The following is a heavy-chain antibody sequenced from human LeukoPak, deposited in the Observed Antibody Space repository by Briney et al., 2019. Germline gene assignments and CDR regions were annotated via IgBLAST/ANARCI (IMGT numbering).Heavy chain of an antibody. V-gene: IGHV3-30-3*02. J-gene: IGHJ4*02. D-gene: IGHD3-16*01. CDR3: AKRPGGTPGGYY. Sequence: PGGSLRLSCAASRFTFSNYAMHWVRQAPGKGLEWVAVISYDGSNKYYADSVKGRFTISRDNSKNTLYLQMNSPRAEDTAVYYCAKRPGGTPGGYYWGQGTLVTVSS. CDR1: RFTFSNYA. CDR2: ISYDGSNK.